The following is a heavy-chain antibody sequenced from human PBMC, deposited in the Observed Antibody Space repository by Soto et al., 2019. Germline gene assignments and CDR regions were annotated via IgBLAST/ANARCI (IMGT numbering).Heavy chain of an antibody. CDR2: INPNSGGT. D-gene: IGHD3-22*01. CDR3: ARENGYGLRTYYYDSSGYYYDY. Sequence: GASVKVSCKASGYTFTVYYMHCVRQSPVQWLDGMGCINPNSGGTNYAQKFQGRVTMTRDTSISTAYMELSRLRSDDTAVYYCARENGYGLRTYYYDSSGYYYDYWGQGTLVTVSS. V-gene: IGHV1-2*02. J-gene: IGHJ4*02. CDR1: GYTFTVYY.